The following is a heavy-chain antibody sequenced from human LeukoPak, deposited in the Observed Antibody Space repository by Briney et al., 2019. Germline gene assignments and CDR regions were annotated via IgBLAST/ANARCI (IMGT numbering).Heavy chain of an antibody. CDR3: AKHFCTGLDCSLFDS. Sequence: LSGGSLRLSCAASGFTFSSYAMSWVRQAPGKGLEWVSAISGSGGSTYYADSVKGRFTISRDNSKNTLYLQMNSLRAEDTAVYYCAKHFCTGLDCSLFDSWGQGTLVTVSS. V-gene: IGHV3-23*01. J-gene: IGHJ4*02. D-gene: IGHD3/OR15-3a*01. CDR2: ISGSGGST. CDR1: GFTFSSYA.